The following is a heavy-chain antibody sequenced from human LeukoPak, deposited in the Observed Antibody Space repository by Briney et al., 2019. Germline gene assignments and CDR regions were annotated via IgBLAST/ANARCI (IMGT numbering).Heavy chain of an antibody. CDR2: IYYNGST. CDR3: ARARPYCSGGSCYSFWFDP. CDR1: GGSISSSSYY. Sequence: SETLSLTCTVSGGSISSSSYYWGWIRQPPGKGLEWIGSIYYNGSTYYNPSLKSRVTISVDTSKNQFSLKLSSVTAADTAVYYCARARPYCSGGSCYSFWFDPWGQGTLVTVSS. V-gene: IGHV4-39*07. J-gene: IGHJ5*02. D-gene: IGHD2-15*01.